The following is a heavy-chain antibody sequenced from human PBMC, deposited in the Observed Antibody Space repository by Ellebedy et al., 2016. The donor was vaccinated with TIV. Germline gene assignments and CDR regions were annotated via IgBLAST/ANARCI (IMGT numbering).Heavy chain of an antibody. Sequence: GGSLRLXCAASGFSFNNYSMNWVRQAPGKGLEWVSCISRSSTIIYYTDSVKGRFIISRDNAKNSLYLQMNSLRAEDTAVYYCARAIAVAGSPLDYWGQGTLVTVSS. CDR1: GFSFNNYS. D-gene: IGHD6-19*01. V-gene: IGHV3-21*01. CDR3: ARAIAVAGSPLDY. CDR2: ISRSSTII. J-gene: IGHJ4*02.